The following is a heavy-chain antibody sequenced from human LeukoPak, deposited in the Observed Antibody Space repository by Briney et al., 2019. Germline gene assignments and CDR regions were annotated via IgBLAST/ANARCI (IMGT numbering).Heavy chain of an antibody. V-gene: IGHV3-30*04. D-gene: IGHD6-19*01. Sequence: GGSLRLSCAASGFSFSSYAMHWVRQAPGKGLEWVAVISYDGSNKYYAASVKGRFTITRDNSKNTLYLQMNSMRAEDTAVYYCAKGVAVADHYWGQGTLVTVSS. CDR1: GFSFSSYA. CDR3: AKGVAVADHY. CDR2: ISYDGSNK. J-gene: IGHJ4*02.